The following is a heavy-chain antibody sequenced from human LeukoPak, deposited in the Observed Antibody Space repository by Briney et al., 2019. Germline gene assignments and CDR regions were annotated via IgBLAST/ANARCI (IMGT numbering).Heavy chain of an antibody. J-gene: IGHJ4*02. V-gene: IGHV1-46*01. CDR1: GYTFTSYY. CDR3: ARVGYSSSPIWVY. Sequence: ASVKLSCKASGYTFTSYYMNWVRQAPGQGLEWMGIINPSRGSTSYAQKVQGRVTMTRDTSTSTVYMELSSLRSEDTAVYYCARVGYSSSPIWVYWGQGTLVTVSS. D-gene: IGHD6-13*01. CDR2: INPSRGST.